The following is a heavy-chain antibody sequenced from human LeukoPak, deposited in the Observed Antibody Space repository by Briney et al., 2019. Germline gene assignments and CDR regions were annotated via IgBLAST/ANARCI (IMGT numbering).Heavy chain of an antibody. V-gene: IGHV1-8*03. CDR3: ARGPDYSNYFVDY. Sequence: GASVKVSCKASGGTFSSYAIGWVRQATGQGLEWMGWMNPNSGNTDYAQKFQGRVTITRNTSINTAYMELSSLRSEDTAVYYCARGPDYSNYFVDYWGQGTLVTVSS. CDR2: MNPNSGNT. J-gene: IGHJ4*02. D-gene: IGHD4-11*01. CDR1: GGTFSSYA.